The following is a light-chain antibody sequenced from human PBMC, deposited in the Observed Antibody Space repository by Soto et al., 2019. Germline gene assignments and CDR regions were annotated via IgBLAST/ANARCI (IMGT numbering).Light chain of an antibody. Sequence: EIVMTQSPATLSVSPGERATLSCRASQSVSINLAWYQQKPGQAPRLLIYGVSTKASGIPARFSGSGSGTEFTLTISSLQSEDVAVYCCQQYNNWPPTFGQGTKVDIK. CDR1: QSVSIN. CDR3: QQYNNWPPT. CDR2: GVS. V-gene: IGKV3-15*01. J-gene: IGKJ1*01.